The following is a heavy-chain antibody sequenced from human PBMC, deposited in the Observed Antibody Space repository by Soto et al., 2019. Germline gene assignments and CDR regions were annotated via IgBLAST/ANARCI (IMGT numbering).Heavy chain of an antibody. CDR2: ISADGTNK. CDR3: VKDAGGSEEMFGY. Sequence: EVELLESGGGLYQPGGSLRLSCAASGFTFSDNGMGWVRQAPGKGLDWVSTISADGTNKHYADSVKGRFSISRDNSKNMVYLQMNSLRADDTAMYFCVKDAGGSEEMFGYWGQGTQVTVSS. J-gene: IGHJ4*02. V-gene: IGHV3-23*01. D-gene: IGHD3-3*01. CDR1: GFTFSDNG.